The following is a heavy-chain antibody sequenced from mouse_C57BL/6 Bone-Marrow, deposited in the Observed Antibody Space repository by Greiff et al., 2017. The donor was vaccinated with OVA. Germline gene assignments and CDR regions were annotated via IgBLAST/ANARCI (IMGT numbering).Heavy chain of an antibody. CDR1: GYAFTNYL. J-gene: IGHJ1*03. D-gene: IGHD1-1*01. CDR2: ILPGSGST. Sequence: VQLQQSGAELVRPGTSVKVSCKASGYAFTNYLIEWVKQRPGQGLEWIGEILPGSGSTNYNEKFKGKATFTADTSSNTAYMQLSSLTTEDSAIYYCARREFITTVVARYFDVWGTGTTVTVSS. V-gene: IGHV1-54*02. CDR3: ARREFITTVVARYFDV.